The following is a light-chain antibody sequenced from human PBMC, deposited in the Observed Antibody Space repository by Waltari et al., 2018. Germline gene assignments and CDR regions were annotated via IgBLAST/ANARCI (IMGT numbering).Light chain of an antibody. CDR3: LQYDNLPPLT. CDR2: DAS. CDR1: QDINNY. J-gene: IGKJ4*01. Sequence: DIQMTQSPSSLSASVGDRVTITCQASQDINNYLNWYQQKPGKAPKILIYDASNLEAGVPSRLSGSGSGTDFTFTISSLQPEDIGTYYCLQYDNLPPLTFGGGTKVDIK. V-gene: IGKV1-33*01.